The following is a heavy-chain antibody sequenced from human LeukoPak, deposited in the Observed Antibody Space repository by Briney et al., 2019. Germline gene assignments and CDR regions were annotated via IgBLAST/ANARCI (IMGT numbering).Heavy chain of an antibody. D-gene: IGHD2-2*02. CDR2: IFSSGST. CDR3: AREIPFKNYFDY. V-gene: IGHV4-4*07. Sequence: SETLSLTCTVSGGSISGYYWNWIRQPAGKGLEFIGRIFSSGSTNDNPSLKSRVTMSVDTSKNQLSLRLSSVTAADTAVYYCAREIPFKNYFDYWGQGTLVTVSS. CDR1: GGSISGYY. J-gene: IGHJ4*02.